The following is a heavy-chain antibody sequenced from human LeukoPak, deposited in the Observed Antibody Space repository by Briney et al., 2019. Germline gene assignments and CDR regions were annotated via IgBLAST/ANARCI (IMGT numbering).Heavy chain of an antibody. V-gene: IGHV4-4*09. CDR3: ARQIASAGTAGFDF. J-gene: IGHJ4*02. CDR2: IHTGGST. D-gene: IGHD6-13*01. Sequence: SETLSLTCTVSGGSISSYYWNWIRQPPGKGLEWIGYIHTGGSTNYNPSLKSRVTMSVDTSENQFSLRLRSVTAADTAVYYCARQIASAGTAGFDFWGQGALVTVSS. CDR1: GGSISSYY.